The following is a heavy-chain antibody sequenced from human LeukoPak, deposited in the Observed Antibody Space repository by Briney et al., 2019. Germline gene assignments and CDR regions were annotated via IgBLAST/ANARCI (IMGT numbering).Heavy chain of an antibody. D-gene: IGHD1-1*01. Sequence: GGSLRLSCAASGFTFTTYAMSWVRQTPGKGLEWVSFISDRTAGDSTYYADSVRGRFTISRDSSKSTLYLQMNSLRAEDTAVYYCTKVSTTGVGGRGYFDHWGQGTQVTVSS. V-gene: IGHV3-23*01. CDR3: TKVSTTGVGGRGYFDH. CDR1: GFTFTTYA. J-gene: IGHJ4*02. CDR2: ISDRTAGDST.